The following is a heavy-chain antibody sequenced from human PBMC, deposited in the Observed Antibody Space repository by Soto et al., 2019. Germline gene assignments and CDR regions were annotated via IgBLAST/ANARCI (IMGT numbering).Heavy chain of an antibody. V-gene: IGHV1-2*04. CDR2: INPNSGGT. CDR1: GYTFTGYY. J-gene: IGHJ6*02. CDR3: ARGQRFLEWLLSRSYGMDV. Sequence: ASVKVSCKASGYTFTGYYMHWVRQAPGQGLEWMGWINPNSGGTNYAQKFQGWVTMTRDTSISTAYMELSRLRSDDTAVYYCARGQRFLEWLLSRSYGMDVWGQGTTVTVSS. D-gene: IGHD3-3*01.